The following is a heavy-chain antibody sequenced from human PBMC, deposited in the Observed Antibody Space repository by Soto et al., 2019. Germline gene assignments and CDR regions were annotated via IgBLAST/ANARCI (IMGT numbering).Heavy chain of an antibody. J-gene: IGHJ4*02. Sequence: SETLSLTCTVSGGSIISYYWSWIRQPPGRGLEWIGYIYYSGSTNYNPSLKSRVTISVDTSKNQFSLKLSSVTAADTAVYYCARGVAHWGQGTLVTVSS. CDR2: IYYSGST. D-gene: IGHD5-12*01. V-gene: IGHV4-59*01. CDR1: GGSIISYY. CDR3: ARGVAH.